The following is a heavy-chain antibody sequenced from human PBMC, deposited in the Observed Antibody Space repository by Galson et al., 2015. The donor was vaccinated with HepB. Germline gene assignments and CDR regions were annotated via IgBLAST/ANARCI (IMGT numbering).Heavy chain of an antibody. V-gene: IGHV3-23*01. D-gene: IGHD3-9*01. Sequence: SLRLSCAASGFTFSSYAMSWVRQAPGKGLEWVSAISGSGGSTYYADSVKGRFTISRDNSKNTLYLQMNSLRAEDTAVYYCAKVSINVLRYFDWLLPYFDYWGQGTLSPSPQ. CDR2: ISGSGGST. CDR3: AKVSINVLRYFDWLLPYFDY. J-gene: IGHJ4*02. CDR1: GFTFSSYA.